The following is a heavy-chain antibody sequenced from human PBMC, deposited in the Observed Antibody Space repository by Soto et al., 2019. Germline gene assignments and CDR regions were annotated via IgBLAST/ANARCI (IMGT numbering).Heavy chain of an antibody. V-gene: IGHV1-18*01. Sequence: GASVKVSCKASGYTFTSYGISWVRQAPGQGLEWMGWISAYNGNTNYAQKLQGRVTMTTDTSTSTAYMELGSLRSDDTAVYYCARSRFDWLRKGLNWFDPWGQGTLVTVSS. CDR3: ARSRFDWLRKGLNWFDP. D-gene: IGHD3-9*01. CDR2: ISAYNGNT. J-gene: IGHJ5*02. CDR1: GYTFTSYG.